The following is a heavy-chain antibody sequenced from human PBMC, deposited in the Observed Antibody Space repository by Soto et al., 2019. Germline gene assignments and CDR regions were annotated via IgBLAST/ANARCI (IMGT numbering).Heavy chain of an antibody. V-gene: IGHV4-30-4*01. Sequence: QVQLQESGPGLVKPSQTLSLTCTVSGGSISSGDYYWSWIRQPPGKGLEWIGYIYYSGRTYYNPSLKSRVTIAVDTSKNQFSLKLSSVTAADTAVYYCARDTPPSRTPWYYGMDVWGQGTTVTVSS. J-gene: IGHJ6*02. CDR2: IYYSGRT. CDR3: ARDTPPSRTPWYYGMDV. CDR1: GGSISSGDYY.